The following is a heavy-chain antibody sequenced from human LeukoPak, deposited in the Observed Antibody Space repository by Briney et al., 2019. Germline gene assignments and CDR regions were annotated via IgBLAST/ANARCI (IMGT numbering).Heavy chain of an antibody. J-gene: IGHJ4*02. CDR3: ARDLPSRPYGSGTRGERDDY. Sequence: SETLSLTCTVSGGSISSGSYYWSWIRQPAGKGLEWIGRIYTSGSTNYNPSLKSRVTISVDKSKNQFSLKLSSVTAADTAVYYCARDLPSRPYGSGTRGERDDYWGQGTLVTVSS. V-gene: IGHV4-61*02. D-gene: IGHD3-10*01. CDR2: IYTSGST. CDR1: GGSISSGSYY.